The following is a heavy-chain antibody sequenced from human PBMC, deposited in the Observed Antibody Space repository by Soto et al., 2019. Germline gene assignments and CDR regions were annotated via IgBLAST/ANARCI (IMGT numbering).Heavy chain of an antibody. D-gene: IGHD2-15*01. V-gene: IGHV3-33*01. CDR3: ARDLGHFSGRGSYFDY. CDR1: GFTFSAYG. Sequence: PGGSLRLSCAASGFTFSAYGMHWVRQAPGKGLEWVAIIYYDGSNMYYEDSVKGRFTISRDDSKNTLYLQMNSLRADDTGIYYCARDLGHFSGRGSYFDYWGQGTQVTVSS. CDR2: IYYDGSNM. J-gene: IGHJ4*02.